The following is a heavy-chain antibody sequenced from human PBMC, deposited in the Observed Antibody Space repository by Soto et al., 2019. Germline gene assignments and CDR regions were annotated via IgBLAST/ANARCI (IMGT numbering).Heavy chain of an antibody. V-gene: IGHV3-49*04. J-gene: IGHJ4*02. D-gene: IGHD2-8*01. Sequence: ESGGGLVQPGRSLRLSCTASGFTFNDYTLSWVRQAPGKGLEWVGFIRSKAYGGTTEYAASVKGRFTISRDDSKSIAYLQMNSLKTEDTAVYYCTAGKLYPSLDFDYWGQGTLVTVSS. CDR1: GFTFNDYT. CDR2: IRSKAYGGTT. CDR3: TAGKLYPSLDFDY.